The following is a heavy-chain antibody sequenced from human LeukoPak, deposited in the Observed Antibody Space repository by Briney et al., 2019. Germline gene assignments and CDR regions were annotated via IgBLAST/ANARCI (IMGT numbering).Heavy chain of an antibody. Sequence: GGSLRLSCAASGFTFSTYSMNWVRQAPGKGLEWVSSISSSSSCIYYADSVKGRFTISRDNAKNSLYLQMNSLRAEDTAVYYCAKDSKIVGATFRSYHYMDVWGKGTAVTVSS. D-gene: IGHD1-26*01. V-gene: IGHV3-21*04. CDR1: GFTFSTYS. J-gene: IGHJ6*03. CDR2: ISSSSSCI. CDR3: AKDSKIVGATFRSYHYMDV.